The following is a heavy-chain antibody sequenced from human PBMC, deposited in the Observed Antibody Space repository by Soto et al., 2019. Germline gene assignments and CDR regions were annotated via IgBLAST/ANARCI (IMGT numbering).Heavy chain of an antibody. D-gene: IGHD2-2*01. CDR3: ARDRDIVVVPAAMEDAFYYYYGMDV. J-gene: IGHJ6*02. CDR2: IIPIFGTA. CDR1: GGTFSSYA. V-gene: IGHV1-69*13. Sequence: AASVKVSCKASGGTFSSYAISWVRQAPGQGLEWMGGIIPIFGTANYAQKFRGRVTITADESTSTAYMELSSLRSEDTAVYYCARDRDIVVVPAAMEDAFYYYYGMDVWGQGTTVTVSS.